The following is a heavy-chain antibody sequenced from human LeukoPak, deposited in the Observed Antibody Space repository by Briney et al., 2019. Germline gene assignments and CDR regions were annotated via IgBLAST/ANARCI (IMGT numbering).Heavy chain of an antibody. CDR2: ISYDGSNK. Sequence: PGGSLRLSCAASGYTFSNYGIHRVRQAPGKGLEWVAVISYDGSNKYYADSVKGRFTISRDNSKNTLYLQMNSLRAEDTAVYYCAKVPLSQGSGSYPFDYWGQGTLVTVSS. CDR1: GYTFSNYG. D-gene: IGHD3-10*01. V-gene: IGHV3-30*18. J-gene: IGHJ4*02. CDR3: AKVPLSQGSGSYPFDY.